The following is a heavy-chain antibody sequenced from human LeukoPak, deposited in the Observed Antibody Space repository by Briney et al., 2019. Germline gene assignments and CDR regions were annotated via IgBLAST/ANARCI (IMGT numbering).Heavy chain of an antibody. D-gene: IGHD3-10*01. CDR2: ISYDGSNK. CDR3: AKQVSYYYGSGSRNNWFDP. J-gene: IGHJ5*02. CDR1: GFTFSSYG. V-gene: IGHV3-30*18. Sequence: PGGSLRLSCAASGFTFSSYGMHWVRQAPGKGLEWMAFISYDGSNKYCADSVKGRFTISRDNSKNTLYLQMNSLRAEDTAVYYCAKQVSYYYGSGSRNNWFDPWGQGTLVTVSS.